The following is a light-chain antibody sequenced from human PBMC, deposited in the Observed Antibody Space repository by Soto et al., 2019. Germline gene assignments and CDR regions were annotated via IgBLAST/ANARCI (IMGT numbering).Light chain of an antibody. CDR2: WAS. Sequence: DIVMTQSPDSLAVSLGERATINCKSSQNLLYSSNNKNDLAWYQQKPGQPPKLLIYWASTRKSGVPDRFSGSGSGTDFTLTISTLQAEDVAVYYCQQYYSTPPWTFGQGTKVEIK. J-gene: IGKJ1*01. CDR1: QNLLYSSNNKND. CDR3: QQYYSTPPWT. V-gene: IGKV4-1*01.